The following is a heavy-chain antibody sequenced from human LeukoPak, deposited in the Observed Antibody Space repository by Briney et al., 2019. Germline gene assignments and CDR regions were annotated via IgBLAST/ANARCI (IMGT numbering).Heavy chain of an antibody. CDR3: AKAWLTLYDSSGGR. Sequence: PGGSLRLSCAASGFTFNTYSMSWVRQAPGKGLEWVSIISRASESIFYADSVKGRFTISRDNSKNTLYLQMNSLRAEDTAVYYCAKAWLTLYDSSGGRGGQGTLVTVSS. V-gene: IGHV3-21*04. D-gene: IGHD3-22*01. CDR2: ISRASESI. J-gene: IGHJ4*02. CDR1: GFTFNTYS.